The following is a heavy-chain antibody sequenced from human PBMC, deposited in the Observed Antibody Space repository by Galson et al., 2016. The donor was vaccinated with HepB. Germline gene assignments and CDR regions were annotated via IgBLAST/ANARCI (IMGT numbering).Heavy chain of an antibody. CDR1: GFTFTTYA. J-gene: IGHJ6*02. CDR3: AKEGVAYCKYVYGMAV. Sequence: SLRLSCTASGFTFTTYAMSWVRQAPGKGLEWVSSISRSGGSTYDADSVKGRFTISRDNSKNTLDLQMNSLRAEDTAVYYCAKEGVAYCKYVYGMAVWGQGTTVTVSS. V-gene: IGHV3-23*01. CDR2: ISRSGGST. D-gene: IGHD3-16*01.